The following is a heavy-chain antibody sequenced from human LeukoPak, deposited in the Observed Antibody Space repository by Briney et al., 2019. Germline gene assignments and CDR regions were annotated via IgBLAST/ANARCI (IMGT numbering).Heavy chain of an antibody. J-gene: IGHJ4*02. CDR3: TTAMYSSSWYTYYFDY. CDR2: IKSKTDGGTT. CDR1: GFTFSNAW. Sequence: GGSLRLSCAASGFTFSNAWMSWVRQAPGKGLEWVGRIKSKTDGGTTDYAAPVKGRFTISRDDSKKTLYLQMNSLKTEDTAVYYCTTAMYSSSWYTYYFDYWGQGTLVTVSS. D-gene: IGHD6-13*01. V-gene: IGHV3-15*01.